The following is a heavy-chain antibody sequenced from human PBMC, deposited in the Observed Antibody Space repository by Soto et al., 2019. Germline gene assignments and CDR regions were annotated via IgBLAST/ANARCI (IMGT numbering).Heavy chain of an antibody. J-gene: IGHJ4*02. Sequence: QVQLVQSGAEVKKPGSSVKVSCKASGGTFSSYTISWVRQAPGQGREWMGRIIPILGIANYAQKFQDRVTITADKSTSTAYMELSSLRSEDTAVYYCARDNYSSVTGNFDYWGQGTLVTVSS. CDR2: IIPILGIA. CDR1: GGTFSSYT. D-gene: IGHD6-19*01. CDR3: ARDNYSSVTGNFDY. V-gene: IGHV1-69*08.